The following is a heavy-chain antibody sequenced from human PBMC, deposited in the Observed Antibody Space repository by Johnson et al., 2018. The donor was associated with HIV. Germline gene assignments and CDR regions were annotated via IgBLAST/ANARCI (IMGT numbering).Heavy chain of an antibody. J-gene: IGHJ3*02. CDR2: ITSSGSSV. Sequence: VQLVESGGGVVRPGGSLRLSCAASGFSFDDYGMSWVRQAPGTGLECLSYITSSGSSVYYADSVKGRFTISMDNARASLFLRINSLRADDSGVYYCARDATPWGGDYVGYTFDIWGQGTMVTVSS. CDR1: GFSFDDYG. V-gene: IGHV3-48*01. CDR3: ARDATPWGGDYVGYTFDI. D-gene: IGHD4-17*01.